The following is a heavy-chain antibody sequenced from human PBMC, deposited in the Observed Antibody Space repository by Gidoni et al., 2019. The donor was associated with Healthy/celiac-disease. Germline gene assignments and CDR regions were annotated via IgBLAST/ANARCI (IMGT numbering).Heavy chain of an antibody. V-gene: IGHV3-30-3*01. J-gene: IGHJ4*02. D-gene: IGHD2-2*01. CDR1: GFTFSSYA. CDR3: ASTCSSTSCYGY. Sequence: QVQLVESGGGVVQPGRSLRLSCAASGFTFSSYAMHWVRQAPGKGLEWVAVISYDGSNKYYADSVKGRFTISRDNSKNTLYLQMNSLRAEDTAVYYCASTCSSTSCYGYWGQGTLVTVSS. CDR2: ISYDGSNK.